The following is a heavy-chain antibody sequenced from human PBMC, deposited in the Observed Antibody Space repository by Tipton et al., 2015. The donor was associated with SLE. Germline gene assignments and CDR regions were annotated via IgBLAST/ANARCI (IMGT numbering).Heavy chain of an antibody. CDR1: GFIFSSYE. D-gene: IGHD1-26*01. J-gene: IGHJ4*02. V-gene: IGHV3-48*03. Sequence: SLRLSCAASGFIFSSYEMNWVRQAPGKGLEWVSYISSSGSTIYYADSVKGRFTISRDNAKNSLYLQMNSLRAEDTAVYYCASSPAWELPYYFDYWGQGTLVTVSS. CDR2: ISSSGSTI. CDR3: ASSPAWELPYYFDY.